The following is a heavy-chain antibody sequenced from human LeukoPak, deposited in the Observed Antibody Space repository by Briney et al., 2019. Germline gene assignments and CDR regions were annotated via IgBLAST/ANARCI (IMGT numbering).Heavy chain of an antibody. D-gene: IGHD5/OR15-5a*01. J-gene: IGHJ4*02. CDR1: DDSISRRGYY. CDR3: ANSLPTVSTRNYFDY. CDR2: IYYNGRSGNT. Sequence: SETLSLTCSVSDDSISRRGYYWSWIRQRPGTGLEWMGYIYYNGRSGNTYYNLALKSRVTMSIDTGEKHFSLRLTSVTAADTAVYYCANSLPTVSTRNYFDYWGQGTLVIVSS. V-gene: IGHV4-31*03.